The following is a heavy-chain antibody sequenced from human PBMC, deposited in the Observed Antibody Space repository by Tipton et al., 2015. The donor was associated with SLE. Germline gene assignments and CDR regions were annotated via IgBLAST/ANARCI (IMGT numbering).Heavy chain of an antibody. CDR2: IYTSGST. J-gene: IGHJ4*02. D-gene: IGHD6-19*01. CDR1: GGSISSGSYY. Sequence: TLSLTCTVSGGSISSGSYYWSWIRQPAGKGLEWIGRIYTSGSTNYNPSLKSRVTISVDTSKNQFSLKMRFVTAADTAVYYCSGVSFEGLQGFDYWGQGTLVTVSS. V-gene: IGHV4-61*02. CDR3: SGVSFEGLQGFDY.